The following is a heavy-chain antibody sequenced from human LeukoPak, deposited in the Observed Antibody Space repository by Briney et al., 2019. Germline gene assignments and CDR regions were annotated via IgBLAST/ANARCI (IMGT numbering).Heavy chain of an antibody. V-gene: IGHV1-69*06. CDR2: IITIFSTA. J-gene: IGHJ4*02. D-gene: IGHD2-2*01. CDR3: ASHCSSSSCYSRGDY. Sequence: KLSCTASGGTFSSYAISWVRQAPGQGLEWMGWIITIFSTANYAQKFQGRVTITSDKSTSTAYMELSSLRSEDTAVYYCASHCSSSSCYSRGDYWGQGTLVTVSS. CDR1: GGTFSSYA.